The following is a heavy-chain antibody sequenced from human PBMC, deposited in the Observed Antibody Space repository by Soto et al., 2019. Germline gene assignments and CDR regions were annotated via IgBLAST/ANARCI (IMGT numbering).Heavy chain of an antibody. CDR2: ISSSSSYI. Sequence: GGSLRLSCAASGFTFSSYSMNWVRQAPGKGLEWVSSISSSSSYIYYADSVKGRFTISRDNAKNSLYLQMNNLRVEATAVYYCARGGFDYWGQGTLVTVSS. CDR3: ARGGFDY. J-gene: IGHJ4*02. CDR1: GFTFSSYS. D-gene: IGHD3-16*01. V-gene: IGHV3-21*01.